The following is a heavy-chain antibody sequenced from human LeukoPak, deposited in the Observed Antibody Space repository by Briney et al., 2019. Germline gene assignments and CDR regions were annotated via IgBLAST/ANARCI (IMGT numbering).Heavy chain of an antibody. J-gene: IGHJ4*02. CDR1: GGSFSGYY. CDR3: ATRGYSGYDYGY. Sequence: PSETLSLTCAVHGGSFSGYYWSWIRQPPEKGLEWIGEINHSGSTNYNPSLKSRVAISVDTSKSQFPLNLTSVSAADTAVYYCATRGYSGYDYGYWGQGTLVTVSS. V-gene: IGHV4-34*01. CDR2: INHSGST. D-gene: IGHD5-12*01.